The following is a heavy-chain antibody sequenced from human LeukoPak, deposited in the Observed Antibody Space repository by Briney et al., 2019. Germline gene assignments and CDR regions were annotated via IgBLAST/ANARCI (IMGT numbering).Heavy chain of an antibody. V-gene: IGHV3-23*01. CDR1: GFTFSSYA. D-gene: IGHD2-21*01. CDR3: ARAFGHIDPFDY. CDR2: ISDSDKS. J-gene: IGHJ4*02. Sequence: GESLRLSCAASGFTFSSYAMSWVRQAPGKGLEWVSSISDSDKSHYTDSVKGRFTISRDKSKSTLYLQMSSLRVEDTAVYYCARAFGHIDPFDYWGQGTLVTVSS.